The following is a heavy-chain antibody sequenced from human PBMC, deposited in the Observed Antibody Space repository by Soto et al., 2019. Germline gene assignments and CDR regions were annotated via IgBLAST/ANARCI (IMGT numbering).Heavy chain of an antibody. CDR1: GFTFSSYW. J-gene: IGHJ4*02. CDR2: INSDGSRT. D-gene: IGHD1-26*01. V-gene: IGHV3-74*01. Sequence: EVQLVESGGGLVQPGGSLRLSCAASGFTFSSYWMHWVRQAPGKGLVWVSRINSDGSRTSYSDSLKCRFTISRDNTNNTLYLQMHSLSAEATAVYYCVRPSLAVAATTLEDHWGQGTLGTVSS. CDR3: VRPSLAVAATTLEDH.